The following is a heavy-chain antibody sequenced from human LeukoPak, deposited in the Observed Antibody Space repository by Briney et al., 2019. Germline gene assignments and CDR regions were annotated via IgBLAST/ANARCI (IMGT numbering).Heavy chain of an antibody. CDR2: IYYSGST. D-gene: IGHD1-1*01. Sequence: SETLSLTCTVSGSSFTSNNYYWGWIRQPPGKGLEWIGSIYYSGSTYYNPSLKSRVTISIDTSKNQFSLKLSSVTAADTAVYYCARGRGLGGTTKYYYMDVRGKGTTVTVSS. CDR1: GSSFTSNNYY. V-gene: IGHV4-39*01. J-gene: IGHJ6*03. CDR3: ARGRGLGGTTKYYYMDV.